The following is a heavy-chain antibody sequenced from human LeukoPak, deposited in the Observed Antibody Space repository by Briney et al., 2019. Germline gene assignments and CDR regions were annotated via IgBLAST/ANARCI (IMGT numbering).Heavy chain of an antibody. CDR3: AKERECSGGSCYSYDFDY. Sequence: GGSLRLSCAASGFTFSSHGMHWVRQAPGKGLEWVAVISYDGSNKYYADSVKGRFTISRDNSKNTLYREMNSMRAGDTAVYYCAKERECSGGSCYSYDFDYWGQGTLVTV. V-gene: IGHV3-30*18. CDR1: GFTFSSHG. CDR2: ISYDGSNK. D-gene: IGHD2-15*01. J-gene: IGHJ4*02.